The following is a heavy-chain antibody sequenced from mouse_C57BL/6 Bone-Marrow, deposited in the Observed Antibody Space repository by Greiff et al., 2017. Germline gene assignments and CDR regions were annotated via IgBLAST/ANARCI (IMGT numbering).Heavy chain of an antibody. Sequence: VQLQQSGAELVRPGSSVKMSCKTSGYTFTSYGINWVKQRPGQGLEWIGYIYIGNGYTAYNEKFKGKATLTSDTSSSTAYMQLSSLTSEDSAIYFCARSGPWFAYWGQGTLVTVSA. J-gene: IGHJ3*01. CDR1: GYTFTSYG. V-gene: IGHV1-58*01. CDR2: IYIGNGYT. CDR3: ARSGPWFAY.